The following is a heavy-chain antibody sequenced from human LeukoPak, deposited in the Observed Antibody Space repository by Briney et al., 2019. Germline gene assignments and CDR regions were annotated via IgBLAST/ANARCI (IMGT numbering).Heavy chain of an antibody. Sequence: SETLSLTCTVSGGSISSYYWSWIRQPPGKGLEWIGYIYYSGRTNYNPSLRSRVTISVDTSKNQFSLKLSSVTAADTAVYYCASFNGYSYAIDYWGQGTLVTVSS. V-gene: IGHV4-59*01. CDR3: ASFNGYSYAIDY. CDR2: IYYSGRT. D-gene: IGHD5-18*01. CDR1: GGSISSYY. J-gene: IGHJ4*02.